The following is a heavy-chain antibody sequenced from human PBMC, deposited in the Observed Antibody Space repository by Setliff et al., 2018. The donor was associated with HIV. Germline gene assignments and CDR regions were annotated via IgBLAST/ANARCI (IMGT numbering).Heavy chain of an antibody. CDR3: AKTSVGATGLYAFDI. D-gene: IGHD1-26*01. CDR1: GASITSGSYY. CDR2: IYTSGST. V-gene: IGHV4-61*09. Sequence: LSLTCSVSGASITSGSYYWSWIRQPAEKGLEWIGHIYTSGSTNYNPSLKSRVTISLDTSRNHYSLKLSSVTAADTAVYYCAKTSVGATGLYAFDIWGQGTMVTVSS. J-gene: IGHJ3*02.